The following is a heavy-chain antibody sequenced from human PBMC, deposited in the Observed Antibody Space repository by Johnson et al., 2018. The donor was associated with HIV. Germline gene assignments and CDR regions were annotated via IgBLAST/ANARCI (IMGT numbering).Heavy chain of an antibody. D-gene: IGHD6-6*01. CDR1: GFTFDDYA. J-gene: IGHJ3*01. V-gene: IGHV3-9*01. CDR2: ISWNSGSI. Sequence: VQLVESGGGLVQPGRSLRLSCAASGFTFDDYAMHWVRQAPGKGLEWVSGISWNSGSIGYADSVKGRFAISRDNAKNSLYLQMSSLRAEDTALYYCARGSSGSFDLWGRGTMVTVSS. CDR3: ARGSSGSFDL.